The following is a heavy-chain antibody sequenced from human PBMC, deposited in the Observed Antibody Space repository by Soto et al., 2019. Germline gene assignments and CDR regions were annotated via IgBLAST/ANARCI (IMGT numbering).Heavy chain of an antibody. CDR2: INPNGCST. Sequence: ASVKVSCKPPAGTLTRYYRQWVRQAHGHELEWMGIINPNGCSTRFARTFQGRNTMTTDTTTSTVDMELRSLRSEDTAVYYCARSSRGVFEIIIECSHCLAPWGQGSLVTVSS. CDR3: ARSSRGVFEIIIECSHCLAP. V-gene: IGHV1-46*01. J-gene: IGHJ5*02. D-gene: IGHD3-16*02. CDR1: AGTLTRYY.